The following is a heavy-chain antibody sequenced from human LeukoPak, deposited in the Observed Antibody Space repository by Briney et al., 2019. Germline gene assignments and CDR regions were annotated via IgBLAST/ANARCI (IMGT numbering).Heavy chain of an antibody. CDR1: GFTFSNYV. CDR3: AKVRAPSGWFNSDY. V-gene: IGHV3-23*01. CDR2: ISGSGDST. D-gene: IGHD6-19*01. Sequence: GGSLRLSCAVSGFTFSNYVMSWVRQAPGKGLEWVSGISGSGDSTYYADSVKGRFTISRDNSKNTLYLQMNSLRVEDKAAYYCAKVRAPSGWFNSDYWGQGTLVTVSS. J-gene: IGHJ4*02.